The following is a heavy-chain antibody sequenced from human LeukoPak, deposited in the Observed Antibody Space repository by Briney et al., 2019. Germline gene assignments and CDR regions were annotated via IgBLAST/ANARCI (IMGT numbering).Heavy chain of an antibody. J-gene: IGHJ4*02. V-gene: IGHV1-2*02. CDR3: ARSRDHCSSTSCYLDY. CDR2: INPNSGGT. D-gene: IGHD2-2*01. CDR1: RYTYTGYY. Sequence: ASVKVSCKASRYTYTGYYMHWVRQPPGQGLEGMGWINPNSGGTNYAQKSQGRVTMTRDTSISTAYMELSRLRSDDTAVSHCARSRDHCSSTSCYLDYWGQGTLVTVSS.